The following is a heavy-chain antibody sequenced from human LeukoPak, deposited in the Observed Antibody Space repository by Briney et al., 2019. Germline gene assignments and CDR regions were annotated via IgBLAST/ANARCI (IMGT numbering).Heavy chain of an antibody. CDR3: ASLGVEMATIIDY. CDR1: VYSISSGYY. J-gene: IGHJ4*02. Sequence: SQTLSLTCTVSVYSISSGYYWGWIRQPPGKGLEWIGSIHHSGITYYNPSLKSRVTISVDTSKNQFSLKLSSVTAADTAVYYCASLGVEMATIIDYWGQGTLVTVSS. V-gene: IGHV4-38-2*02. CDR2: IHHSGIT. D-gene: IGHD5-24*01.